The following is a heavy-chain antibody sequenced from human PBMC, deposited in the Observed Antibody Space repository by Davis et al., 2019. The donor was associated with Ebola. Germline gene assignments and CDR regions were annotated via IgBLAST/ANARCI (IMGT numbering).Heavy chain of an antibody. D-gene: IGHD1-14*01. J-gene: IGHJ6*02. Sequence: GESLKISCAASGFTFSSYSMNWVRQAPGKGLEWVSSISSSSSYIYYADSVKGRFTISRDNAKKSLYLQMNSLRAEDTAVYHCARRLNQRPYYYGMDVWGQGTTVTVSS. CDR2: ISSSSSYI. V-gene: IGHV3-21*01. CDR3: ARRLNQRPYYYGMDV. CDR1: GFTFSSYS.